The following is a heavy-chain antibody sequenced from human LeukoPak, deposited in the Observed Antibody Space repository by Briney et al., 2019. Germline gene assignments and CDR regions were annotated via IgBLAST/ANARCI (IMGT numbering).Heavy chain of an antibody. CDR2: IYFTGNT. V-gene: IGHV4-39*01. J-gene: IGHJ3*01. CDR3: ARHAKVSDDYGRKAFDV. CDR1: GVSISSTSYY. D-gene: IGHD4-23*01. Sequence: SETLSLTCSVSGVSISSTSYYWGWIRQPPGKGLEWIGTIYFTGNTYYNPSLKSRVTISVDTSKNQLSLKVNSVTAADTAVYYCARHAKVSDDYGRKAFDVWGQGTMVTVSS.